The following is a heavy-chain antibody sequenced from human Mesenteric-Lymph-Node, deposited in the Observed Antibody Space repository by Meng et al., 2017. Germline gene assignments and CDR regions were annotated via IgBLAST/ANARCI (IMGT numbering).Heavy chain of an antibody. V-gene: IGHV3-72*01. CDR2: SREKVSYYTT. Sequence: GGSLRLSCAASGFTFSSHSMDWVRQAPGKGLEWVARSREKVSYYTTEYAASVKGRFTIFRDDSKNSLYLQMNSLKTDDTAVYYCTRTSRRTRDFDYWGQGMLVTVSS. D-gene: IGHD2-2*01. CDR3: TRTSRRTRDFDY. CDR1: GFTFSSHS. J-gene: IGHJ4*02.